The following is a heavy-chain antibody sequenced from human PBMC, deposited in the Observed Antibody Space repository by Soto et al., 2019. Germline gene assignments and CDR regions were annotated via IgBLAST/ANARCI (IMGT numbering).Heavy chain of an antibody. CDR1: GRLFSVFS. CDR3: ATIRVRGGPLRFED. Sequence: QVQLVQSGAEVKKPGSSVKVSCKTSGRLFSVFSFNWVRQAPGQGLEWMGGVLPITGSTDYAQKFQGRLTITADRSTSTIYMELSRLTSDDTANYYCATIRVRGGPLRFEDGGQGTLISVSS. CDR2: VLPITGST. J-gene: IGHJ4*01. D-gene: IGHD5-12*01. V-gene: IGHV1-69*06.